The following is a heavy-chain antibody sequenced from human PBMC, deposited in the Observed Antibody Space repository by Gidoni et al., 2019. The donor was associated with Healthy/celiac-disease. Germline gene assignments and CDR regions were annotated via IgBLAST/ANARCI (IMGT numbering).Heavy chain of an antibody. Sequence: EVQLVESGGGLVQPGGSLRLSCTASGFTFSSYSMNWVRQAPGKGLEWVSYISSSSSTIYYADSVKGRFTISRDNAKNSLYLQMNSLRAEDTAVYYCARDLLFAIYGDYVGFDYWGQGTLVTVSS. CDR2: ISSSSSTI. J-gene: IGHJ4*02. CDR1: GFTFSSYS. V-gene: IGHV3-48*01. D-gene: IGHD4-17*01. CDR3: ARDLLFAIYGDYVGFDY.